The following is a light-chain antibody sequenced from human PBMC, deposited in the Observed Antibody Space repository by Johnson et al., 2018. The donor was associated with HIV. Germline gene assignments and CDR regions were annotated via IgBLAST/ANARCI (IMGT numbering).Light chain of an antibody. J-gene: IGLJ1*01. CDR3: GAWDSTLNAYV. CDR2: DNN. V-gene: IGLV1-51*01. CDR1: SSNIGNKY. Sequence: SVLTQPPSVSAAPGQKVTISCSGSSSNIGNKYVSWYQQLPGTAPKLLIYDNNKRPSGIPDRFSGSKSGTSATLGITGLQTGDEADYYCGAWDSTLNAYVFGTGTKVTVL.